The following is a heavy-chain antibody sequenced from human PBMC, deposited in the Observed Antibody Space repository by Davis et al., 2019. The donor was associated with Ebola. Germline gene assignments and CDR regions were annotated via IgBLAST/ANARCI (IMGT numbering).Heavy chain of an antibody. Sequence: AASVKVSCKASGYTFTSYGFSWVRQAPGQGLEWMGWISAYNGNTNYVQKLQDRVTMTTDTSTSTAYMELRSLRSDDTAVYYCARGVDNYDYIWGRRSAFDIWGQGTMVTVSS. D-gene: IGHD3-16*01. J-gene: IGHJ3*02. CDR1: GYTFTSYG. V-gene: IGHV1-18*01. CDR3: ARGVDNYDYIWGRRSAFDI. CDR2: ISAYNGNT.